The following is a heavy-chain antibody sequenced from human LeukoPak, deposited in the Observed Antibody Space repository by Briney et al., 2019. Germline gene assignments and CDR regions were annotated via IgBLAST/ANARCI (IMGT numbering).Heavy chain of an antibody. V-gene: IGHV3-33*01. J-gene: IGHJ4*02. CDR2: IWYDGSNK. Sequence: PGGSLRLSCAASGFTFSSYGMHWVRQAPGKGLEWVAVIWYDGSNKYYADSVKGRFTISRDNSKNTLYLQMNSLRAEDTAVYYCARGWYYYDSSGYYYFDYWGQGTLVTVSS. CDR1: GFTFSSYG. CDR3: ARGWYYYDSSGYYYFDY. D-gene: IGHD3-22*01.